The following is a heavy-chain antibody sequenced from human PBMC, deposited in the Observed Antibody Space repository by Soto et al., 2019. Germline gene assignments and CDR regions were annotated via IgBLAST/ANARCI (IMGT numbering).Heavy chain of an antibody. Sequence: SVKVSCKASGGTFSSYAISWVRQAPGQGLEWMGGIIPIFGTANYAQKFQGRVTITADESTSTAYMELSSLRSEDTAVYYCARDMVRGASPRLAGLRVWGQGTTVTVSS. CDR3: ARDMVRGASPRLAGLRV. CDR1: GGTFSSYA. D-gene: IGHD3-10*01. CDR2: IIPIFGTA. J-gene: IGHJ6*02. V-gene: IGHV1-69*13.